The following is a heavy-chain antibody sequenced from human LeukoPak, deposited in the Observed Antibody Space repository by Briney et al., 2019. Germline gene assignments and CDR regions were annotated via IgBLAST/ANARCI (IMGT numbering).Heavy chain of an antibody. Sequence: QSGGSLRLSCAASGFTFSNYGMHWVRQASGKGLEWVALIWFDGRNKFHADSVKGRFTISRDNSKNTLFLQMNSLRAEDTAVYYCAREWGPIAVSGGPGYWGQGALVTVSS. J-gene: IGHJ4*02. CDR1: GFTFSNYG. V-gene: IGHV3-33*01. CDR2: IWFDGRNK. D-gene: IGHD6-19*01. CDR3: AREWGPIAVSGGPGY.